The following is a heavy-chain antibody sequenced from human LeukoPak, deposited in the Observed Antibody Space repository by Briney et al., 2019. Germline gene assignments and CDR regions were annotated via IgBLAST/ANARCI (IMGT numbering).Heavy chain of an antibody. V-gene: IGHV3-7*01. J-gene: IGHJ4*02. D-gene: IGHD5-18*01. Sequence: GESLRLSCAASGFTFSSYAMSWVRQAPGKGPEWVANIKKDGSEKYYVDSVKGRFTISRDNAKNSVYLQMNSLRAEDTAVYYCARDPSRGYSYGYGDNWGQGTLVTVSS. CDR2: IKKDGSEK. CDR1: GFTFSSYA. CDR3: ARDPSRGYSYGYGDN.